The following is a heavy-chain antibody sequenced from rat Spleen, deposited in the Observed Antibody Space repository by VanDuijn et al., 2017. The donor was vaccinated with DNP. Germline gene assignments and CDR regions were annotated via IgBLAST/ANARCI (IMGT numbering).Heavy chain of an antibody. V-gene: IGHV5-46*01. D-gene: IGHD4-3*01. Sequence: EVQLVESGGGLVQPGRSMKLSCAASGFTFSSFPMAWVRQAPTKGLEWVATISTSGGSTYYRDSVKGRFTISRDNAKSTLYLQMNSLRSEDTATYYCTRGRNSGYEDWGQGVMVTVSS. CDR2: ISTSGGST. CDR1: GFTFSSFP. J-gene: IGHJ2*01. CDR3: TRGRNSGYED.